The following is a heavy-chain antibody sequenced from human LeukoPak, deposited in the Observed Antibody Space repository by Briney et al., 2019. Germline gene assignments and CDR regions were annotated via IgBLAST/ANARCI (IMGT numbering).Heavy chain of an antibody. Sequence: PSETLSLTCTVSGGSISSSSYYWGWIRQPPGKGLEWIGSIYYSGSTYYNPSLKSRVTISVDTSKNQFSLKLSSVTAADTAVYYCARGGSFGASTVTIYFDYWGQGTLVTVSS. CDR2: IYYSGST. D-gene: IGHD4-17*01. CDR1: GGSISSSSYY. J-gene: IGHJ4*02. V-gene: IGHV4-39*01. CDR3: ARGGSFGASTVTIYFDY.